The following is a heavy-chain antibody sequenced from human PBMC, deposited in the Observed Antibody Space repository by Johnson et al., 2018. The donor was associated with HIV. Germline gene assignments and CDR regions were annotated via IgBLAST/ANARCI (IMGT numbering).Heavy chain of an antibody. V-gene: IGHV3-66*02. J-gene: IGHJ3*02. CDR2: SGSGGST. Sequence: VQLVESGGGLVQPGGSLRLSCAASGFTVSSNYMSWIRQAPGKGLEWVSAISGSGGSTYYADSVKGRFTISRENAKNTLYLQMNSLRAEDTAVYYCAIRKIAAAGRDAFDIWGQGTMVTVSS. CDR1: GFTVSSNY. CDR3: AIRKIAAAGRDAFDI. D-gene: IGHD6-13*01.